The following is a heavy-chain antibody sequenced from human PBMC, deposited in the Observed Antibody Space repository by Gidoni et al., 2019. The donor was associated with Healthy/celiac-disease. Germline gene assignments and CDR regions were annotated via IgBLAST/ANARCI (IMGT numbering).Heavy chain of an antibody. CDR2: IYYSGST. CDR1: GGSISSYY. D-gene: IGHD5-12*01. V-gene: IGHV4-59*01. J-gene: IGHJ4*02. Sequence: QVQLPESGPGLVKPSATLSLTCPVSGGSISSYYWSWIRQPPGKRLEWIGYIYYSGSTTYNPSLKSRVTISVDTSKNQFSLKLSSVTAADTAVYYCARVGPEMATIGRWGQGTLVTVSS. CDR3: ARVGPEMATIGR.